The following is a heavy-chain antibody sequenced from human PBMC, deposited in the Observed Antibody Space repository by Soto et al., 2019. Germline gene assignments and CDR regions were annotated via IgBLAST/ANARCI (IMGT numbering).Heavy chain of an antibody. V-gene: IGHV3-30*18. J-gene: IGHJ6*02. D-gene: IGHD2-2*01. CDR1: VFTSGSFG. CDR2: ISHEGLTK. CDR3: AKRPAQACSRDYFYYYAMDV. Sequence: PWGTRRLSCLASVFTSGSFGMHWVREAPGKGLEWVPVISHEGLTKNYADSVKGRFTVSRDNSKDTLYLQLNSLRREDTAVYYCAKRPAQACSRDYFYYYAMDVWGLGTTVTVSS.